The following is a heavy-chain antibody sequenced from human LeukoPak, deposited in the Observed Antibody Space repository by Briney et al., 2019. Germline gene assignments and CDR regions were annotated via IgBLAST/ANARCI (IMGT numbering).Heavy chain of an antibody. V-gene: IGHV4-38-2*02. D-gene: IGHD2-15*01. Sequence: PSETLSLTCTVSGYSISSGYYWGWIRQPPGKGLEWIGSIYHSGSTYYNPSLKSRVTISVDTSKNQFSLKLSSVTAADTAVYYCARDREGILTRGGNAFGIWGQGTMVTVSS. CDR1: GYSISSGYY. CDR2: IYHSGST. CDR3: ARDREGILTRGGNAFGI. J-gene: IGHJ3*02.